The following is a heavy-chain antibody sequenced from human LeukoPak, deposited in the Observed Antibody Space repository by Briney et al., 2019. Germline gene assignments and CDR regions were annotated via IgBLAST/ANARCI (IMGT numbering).Heavy chain of an antibody. J-gene: IGHJ3*02. CDR3: ASGGWYSSSWYGRAFDI. CDR1: GYTFTDYY. CDR2: INPNSGGT. V-gene: IGHV1-2*02. D-gene: IGHD6-13*01. Sequence: ASVKVSCKASGYTFTDYYMHWVRQAPGQGLEWMGGINPNSGGTNCAQKFQGRVTMTRDTSINTAYMELSRLTSDDTAVYYCASGGWYSSSWYGRAFDIWGQGTMVTVSS.